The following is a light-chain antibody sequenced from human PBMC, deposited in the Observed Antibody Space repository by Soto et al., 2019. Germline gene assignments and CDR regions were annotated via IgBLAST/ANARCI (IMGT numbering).Light chain of an antibody. CDR3: QQLNSYPLT. CDR2: AAS. CDR1: QGISSY. V-gene: IGKV1-9*01. J-gene: IGKJ4*01. Sequence: DIQLTQSPSFLSASVGDRVTITCRASQGISSYLAWYQQKPGKAPKLLIYAASTLQSGVPSRFSGSGSGTEFTLPISSLQPEDFATYYCQQLNSYPLTFCGGTKVEIK.